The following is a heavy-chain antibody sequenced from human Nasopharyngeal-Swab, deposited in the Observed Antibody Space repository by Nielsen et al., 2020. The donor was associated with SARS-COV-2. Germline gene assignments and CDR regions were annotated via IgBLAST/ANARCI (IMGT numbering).Heavy chain of an antibody. J-gene: IGHJ3*02. D-gene: IGHD1/OR15-1a*01. CDR3: ARDLSNTGDALDI. V-gene: IGHV1-2*06. Sequence: ASVKVSCKASGYTFTGNFMHWVRQAPGHGLEWMGRINPNSGGTKFAQKFQGRVTLTRDTSISTAYMELSRLRSDDTAVYYCARDLSNTGDALDIWGQGTLVTVSS. CDR1: GYTFTGNF. CDR2: INPNSGGT.